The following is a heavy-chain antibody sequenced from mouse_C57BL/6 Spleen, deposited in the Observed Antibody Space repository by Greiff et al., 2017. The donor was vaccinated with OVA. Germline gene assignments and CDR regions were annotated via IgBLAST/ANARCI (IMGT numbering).Heavy chain of an antibody. V-gene: IGHV5-16*01. CDR2: INYDGSST. D-gene: IGHD2-2*01. Sequence: EVMLVESEGGLVQPGSSMKLSCTASGFTFSDYYMAWVRQVPEKGLEWVANINYDGSSTYYLDSLKSRFIISRDNAKNILYLQMSSLKSEDTATYYCARDGGYDEGYYAMDYWGQGTSVTVSS. CDR3: ARDGGYDEGYYAMDY. CDR1: GFTFSDYY. J-gene: IGHJ4*01.